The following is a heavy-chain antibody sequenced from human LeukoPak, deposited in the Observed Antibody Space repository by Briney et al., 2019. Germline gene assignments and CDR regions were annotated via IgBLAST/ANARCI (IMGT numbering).Heavy chain of an antibody. CDR3: ARVPPYSSGSGVFDY. J-gene: IGHJ4*02. Sequence: GGSLRLSCAASGFTFSSYWMSWVRQAPGKGLEWVANIKQDGSEKYYVDSVKGRFTISRDNAKNSLYLQMNSLRAEDTAVYYCARVPPYSSGSGVFDYWGQGTLVTVSS. V-gene: IGHV3-7*01. D-gene: IGHD6-19*01. CDR1: GFTFSSYW. CDR2: IKQDGSEK.